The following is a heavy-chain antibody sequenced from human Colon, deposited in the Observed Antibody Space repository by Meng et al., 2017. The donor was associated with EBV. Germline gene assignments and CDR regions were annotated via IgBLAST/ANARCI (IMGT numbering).Heavy chain of an antibody. V-gene: IGHV4-30-2*01. Sequence: LPRHGSDSGLGQPSQPLALTCAASGYSISSGDYSWSWIRQPPGQGLEWIGYIYHGGTTYNTSLKSRVTISVDNSKNQFSLRLTSVTAADTAVYYCARGPYCGGDCYWFDPWGQGTLVTVSS. CDR2: IYHGGTT. CDR1: GYSISSGDYS. D-gene: IGHD2-21*02. J-gene: IGHJ5*02. CDR3: ARGPYCGGDCYWFDP.